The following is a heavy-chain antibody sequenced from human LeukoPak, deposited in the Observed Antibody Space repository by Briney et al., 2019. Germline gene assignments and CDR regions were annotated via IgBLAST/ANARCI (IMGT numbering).Heavy chain of an antibody. CDR3: ATRRVGAAYFDY. D-gene: IGHD1-26*01. CDR1: GGFISSYY. J-gene: IGHJ4*02. Sequence: PSETLSLTCTVSGGFISSYYWSWIRQPPGKGLEWIGYIYYTGTTNYNPSLKSRVTISVDTSKNQFSLKLSSVTAADTAVYYCATRRVGAAYFDYWGQGTLVTVSS. V-gene: IGHV4-59*01. CDR2: IYYTGTT.